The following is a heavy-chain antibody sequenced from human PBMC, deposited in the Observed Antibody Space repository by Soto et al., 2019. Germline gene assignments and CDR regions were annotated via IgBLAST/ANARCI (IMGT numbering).Heavy chain of an antibody. CDR3: TTGSVEGV. D-gene: IGHD2-15*01. CDR1: GLTISNAW. V-gene: IGHV3-15*07. J-gene: IGHJ6*02. Sequence: VQLVESGGGFIYPGGSLRLSCAASGLTISNAWMNWVRQAPGKGLEWVVRIKTNTEGGTTDYAAAVKGRFTVSRDDSKNTLYLQMNSLKTEDTAVYYCTTGSVEGVWGQGTTVTVSS. CDR2: IKTNTEGGTT.